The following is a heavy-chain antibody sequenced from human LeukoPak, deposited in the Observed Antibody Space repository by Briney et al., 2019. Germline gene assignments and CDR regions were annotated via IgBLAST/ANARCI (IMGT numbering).Heavy chain of an antibody. CDR3: AREATVVTPPTVTVAFDI. D-gene: IGHD4-23*01. Sequence: ASVKVSCKASGYTFTSYGISWVQQAPGQGLEWMGWISAYNGNTNYAQKLQGRVTMTTDTSTSTAYMELRSLRSDDTAVYYCAREATVVTPPTVTVAFDIWGQGTMVTVSS. V-gene: IGHV1-18*01. J-gene: IGHJ3*02. CDR1: GYTFTSYG. CDR2: ISAYNGNT.